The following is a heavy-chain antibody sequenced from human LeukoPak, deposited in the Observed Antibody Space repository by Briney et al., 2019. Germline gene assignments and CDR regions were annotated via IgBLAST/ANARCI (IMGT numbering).Heavy chain of an antibody. CDR3: ARPTIYYYGSGGYAFDI. V-gene: IGHV4-39*01. CDR1: GGSISSSSYY. J-gene: IGHJ3*02. CDR2: IYYSGST. D-gene: IGHD3-10*01. Sequence: SETLSHTCTVSGGSISSSSYYWGWIRQPPGKGPEWIGSIYYSGSTYYNPSLKSRVTISVDTSKDQFSLKLSSVTAADTAVYYCARPTIYYYGSGGYAFDIWGQGTMVTVSS.